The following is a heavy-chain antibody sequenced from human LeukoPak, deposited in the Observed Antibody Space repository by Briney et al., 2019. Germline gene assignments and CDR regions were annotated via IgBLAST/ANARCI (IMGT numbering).Heavy chain of an antibody. Sequence: SETLSLTCTVSGGSISSYYWNWIRQPPGKGLECIGYISYSGSTNYNPSLKSRVTISVDTSKSQFSLRLSSVTAADTAVYYCARIPSSGFYYGAFDIWGRGTMVTVSS. V-gene: IGHV4-59*01. J-gene: IGHJ3*02. D-gene: IGHD3-22*01. CDR2: ISYSGST. CDR1: GGSISSYY. CDR3: ARIPSSGFYYGAFDI.